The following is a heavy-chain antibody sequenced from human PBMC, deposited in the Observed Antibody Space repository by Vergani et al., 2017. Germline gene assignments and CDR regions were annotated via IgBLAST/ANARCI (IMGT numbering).Heavy chain of an antibody. CDR2: IIPILGIA. Sequence: QVQLVQSGAEVMKPGASVKVSCKASGYTFINYGVTWVRQAPGQGLEWVGWIIPILGIANYAQKFQGRVTITADKSTSTAYMELSSLRSEDTAVYYCARVGAEHSSSQHWGQGTLVTVSS. D-gene: IGHD6-6*01. V-gene: IGHV1-69*10. CDR3: ARVGAEHSSSQH. J-gene: IGHJ1*01. CDR1: GYTFINYG.